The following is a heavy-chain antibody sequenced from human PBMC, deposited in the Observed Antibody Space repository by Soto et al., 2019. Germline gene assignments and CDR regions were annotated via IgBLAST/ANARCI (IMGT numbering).Heavy chain of an antibody. V-gene: IGHV3-64*02. CDR3: ARGIRTTVTIRDYYYYGMDV. CDR1: GFTFSSYD. J-gene: IGHJ6*02. D-gene: IGHD4-17*01. CDR2: ISSNGGRT. Sequence: EVQLVESGEGLVQPGGSLRLSCAASGFTFSSYDMHWVRQAPGKGLEYVSAISSNGGRTYYADSVKGRFTISRDNSKNTLYLQMGSLRAEDMAVYYCARGIRTTVTIRDYYYYGMDVWGQGTTVTVSS.